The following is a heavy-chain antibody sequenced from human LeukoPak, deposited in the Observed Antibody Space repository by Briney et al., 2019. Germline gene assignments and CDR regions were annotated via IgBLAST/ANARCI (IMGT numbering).Heavy chain of an antibody. V-gene: IGHV1-18*01. CDR2: ISAYNGNT. J-gene: IGHJ6*03. CDR3: AREGFRAVAADYYYYYMDV. D-gene: IGHD6-19*01. CDR1: GYTFTSYG. Sequence: GASVRVSCKASGYTFTSYGISWVRQAPGQGLEWMGWISAYNGNTNYAQKLQGRVTTTTDTSTSTAYMELRSLRSDDTAVYYCAREGFRAVAADYYYYYMDVWGKGTTVTISS.